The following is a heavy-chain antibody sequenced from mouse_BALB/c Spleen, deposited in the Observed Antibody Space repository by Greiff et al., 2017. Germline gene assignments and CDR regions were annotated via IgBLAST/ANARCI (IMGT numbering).Heavy chain of an antibody. D-gene: IGHD2-3*01. CDR2: ISSGSSTI. CDR1: GFTFSGFG. V-gene: IGHV5-17*02. Sequence: EVMLVESGGGLVQPGGSRKLSCAASGFTFSGFGMPWVRQAPEKGLEWVAYISSGSSTIYYADTVKGRFTISRDNPKNTLFLQMTSLRSEDTAMYYCARSDGIYFDYWGQGTTLTVSS. CDR3: ARSDGIYFDY. J-gene: IGHJ2*01.